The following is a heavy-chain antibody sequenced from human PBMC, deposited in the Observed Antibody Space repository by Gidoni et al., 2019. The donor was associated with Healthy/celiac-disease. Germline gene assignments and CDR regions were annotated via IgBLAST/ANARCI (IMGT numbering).Heavy chain of an antibody. CDR3: TTDRYDYIWGSYRRYFDY. D-gene: IGHD3-16*02. V-gene: IGHV3-15*01. CDR1: GFTLSNAW. J-gene: IGHJ4*02. Sequence: EVQLVESGGGLVKPGGSLRLSCAASGFTLSNAWMSWVRQAPGKGLEWVGRIKSKTDGGTTDYAAPVKGRFTISRDDSKNTLYLQMNSLKTEDTAVYYCTTDRYDYIWGSYRRYFDYWGQGTLVTVSS. CDR2: IKSKTDGGTT.